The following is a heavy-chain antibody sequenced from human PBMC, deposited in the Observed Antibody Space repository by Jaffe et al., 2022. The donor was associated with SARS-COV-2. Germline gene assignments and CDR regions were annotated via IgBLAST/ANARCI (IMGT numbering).Heavy chain of an antibody. D-gene: IGHD2-15*01. Sequence: QVQLQESGPGLVKPSQTLSLTCTVSGGSISSGSYYWSWIRQPAGKGLEWIGRIYTSGSTNYNPSLKSRVTISVDTSKNQFSLKLSSVTAADTAVYYCARSYCSGGSCYLYYWGQGTLVTVSS. CDR2: IYTSGST. V-gene: IGHV4-61*02. CDR1: GGSISSGSYY. J-gene: IGHJ4*02. CDR3: ARSYCSGGSCYLYY.